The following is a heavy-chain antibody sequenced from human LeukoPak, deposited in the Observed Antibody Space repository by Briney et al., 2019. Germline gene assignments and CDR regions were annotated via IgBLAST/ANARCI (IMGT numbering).Heavy chain of an antibody. D-gene: IGHD6-6*01. Sequence: GGSLRLSCAASGFTFSSYWMSWVRQAPGKGLEWVANIKQDGSEKYYVDSVKGRFTISRDNAKNSLYLQMNSLRAEDTAVYYCARSPGSSAGYYYYYMDVWGKGTTVTVSS. CDR2: IKQDGSEK. CDR1: GFTFSSYW. CDR3: ARSPGSSAGYYYYYMDV. J-gene: IGHJ6*03. V-gene: IGHV3-7*01.